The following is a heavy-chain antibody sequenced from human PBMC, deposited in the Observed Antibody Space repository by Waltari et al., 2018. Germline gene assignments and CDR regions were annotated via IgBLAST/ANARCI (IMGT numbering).Heavy chain of an antibody. J-gene: IGHJ4*02. V-gene: IGHV4-4*09. CDR2: IYTSGIT. D-gene: IGHD4-17*01. CDR1: GCSISSYY. Sequence: QVQLQESGPGLVKPSETLSLTCTVSGCSISSYYWSWIRQPPGKGLEWIGDIYTSGITNYNPPLKSRVTISVDTSKNQFSLKLSSVTAADTAVYYCARWGDYGDSFDYWGQGTLVTVSS. CDR3: ARWGDYGDSFDY.